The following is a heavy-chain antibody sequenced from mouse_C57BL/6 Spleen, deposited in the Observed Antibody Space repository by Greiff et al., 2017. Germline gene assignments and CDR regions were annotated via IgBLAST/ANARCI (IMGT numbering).Heavy chain of an antibody. J-gene: IGHJ4*01. CDR3: ARAPPAMDY. CDR1: GYTFTSYW. V-gene: IGHV1-61*01. Sequence: QVQLQQPGAELVRPGSSVKLSCKASGYTFTSYWMDWVKQRPGQGLEWIGNIYPSDSETHYNQKFKDKATLTVDKSSSTAYMQLSSLTSEDSSVYDGARAPPAMDYWGQGTSVTVAS. CDR2: IYPSDSET.